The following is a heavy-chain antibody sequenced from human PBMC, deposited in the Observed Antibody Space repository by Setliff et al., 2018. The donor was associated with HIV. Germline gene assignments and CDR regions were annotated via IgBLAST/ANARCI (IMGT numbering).Heavy chain of an antibody. CDR1: GGTFSSYA. CDR2: IIPIFGTA. D-gene: IGHD3-10*01. Sequence: SVKVSCKASGGTFSSYAISWVRQAPGQGLEWMGGIIPIFGTANYAQKFQGRVTITADESTSTAYMELGSLRSEDTAVYYCARGDESIVYDYGSGSYNYFDYWGQGTLVTVSS. CDR3: ARGDESIVYDYGSGSYNYFDY. J-gene: IGHJ4*02. V-gene: IGHV1-69*13.